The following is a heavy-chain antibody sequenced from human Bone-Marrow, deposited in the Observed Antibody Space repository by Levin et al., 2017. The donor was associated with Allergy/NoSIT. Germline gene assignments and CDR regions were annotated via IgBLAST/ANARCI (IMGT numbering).Heavy chain of an antibody. CDR1: GFNFDDFA. J-gene: IGHJ4*02. CDR2: ISWNSNSV. CDR3: AKGPLGPFDFWAGYYYFDD. D-gene: IGHD3/OR15-3a*01. V-gene: IGHV3-9*01. Sequence: SCTASGFNFDDFAMHWVRQTPDKGLEWISGISWNSNSVGHAHSVEGRFTISRDNARNSLYLQMNSLRPEDTAVYYCAKGPLGPFDFWAGYYYFDDWGQGTLVTVS.